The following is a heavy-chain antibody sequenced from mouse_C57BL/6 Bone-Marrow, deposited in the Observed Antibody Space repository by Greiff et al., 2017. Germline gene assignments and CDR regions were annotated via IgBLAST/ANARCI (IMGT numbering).Heavy chain of an antibody. V-gene: IGHV3-6*01. CDR3: ARDPSPWYVDV. J-gene: IGHJ1*03. CDR2: ISYDGSN. CDR1: GYSITSGYY. Sequence: VQLKESGPGLVKPSQSLSLTCSVTGYSITSGYYWKWIRQFPGNKLEWMGYISYDGSNNYNPYLKNRISITRDTSKNQFFLKLNSVTTEDTATYYSARDPSPWYVDVWGTGTTATVSS.